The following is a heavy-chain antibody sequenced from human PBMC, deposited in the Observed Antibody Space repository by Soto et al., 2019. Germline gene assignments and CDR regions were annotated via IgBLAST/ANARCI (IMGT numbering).Heavy chain of an antibody. CDR1: GGTFSTSA. J-gene: IGHJ6*02. CDR2: IIPFLGAS. CDR3: AREPCSTISCYNSDYYDGRNV. V-gene: IGHV1-69*01. D-gene: IGHD2-2*02. Sequence: QVQLVQSGAEVKKPGSSVKVSCKASGGTFSTSALAWVRQAPGQGLEWMGGIIPFLGASTYAQKFQGRVTITADESTSTATMELSSLRSEDTAVYFCAREPCSTISCYNSDYYDGRNVWGQGTTVTVSS.